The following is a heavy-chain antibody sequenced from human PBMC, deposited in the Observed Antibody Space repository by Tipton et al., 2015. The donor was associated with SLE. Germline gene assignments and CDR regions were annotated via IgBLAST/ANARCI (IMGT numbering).Heavy chain of an antibody. D-gene: IGHD4-17*01. CDR2: ISSSGRYT. CDR3: ATTTTMTNYIDY. J-gene: IGHJ4*02. CDR1: GFTFSSYS. V-gene: IGHV3-21*01. Sequence: LRLSCAASGFTFSSYSMNWVRQAPGKGLEWVSSISSSGRYTYYADSVKGRFTISRDNAKNSLYLQMNSLRAEDTAVYYCATTTTMTNYIDYWGQGTLVTVSS.